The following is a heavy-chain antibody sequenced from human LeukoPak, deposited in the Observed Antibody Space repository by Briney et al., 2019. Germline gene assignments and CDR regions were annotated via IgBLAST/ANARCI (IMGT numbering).Heavy chain of an antibody. CDR3: AKDKGSSGYDQLII. J-gene: IGHJ3*02. CDR2: ISWDGGST. V-gene: IGHV3-43D*03. Sequence: PGGSLRLSCAASGFTFDDYAMHWVRQAPGKGLEWVSLISWDGGSTYYEDSVKGRFTIYREKRKNSLYLQTNSLRAEDTALYYCAKDKGSSGYDQLIIWGQGTMVTVSS. D-gene: IGHD5-12*01. CDR1: GFTFDDYA.